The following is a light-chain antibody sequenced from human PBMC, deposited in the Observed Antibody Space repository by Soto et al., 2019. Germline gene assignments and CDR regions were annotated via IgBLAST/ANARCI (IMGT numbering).Light chain of an antibody. J-gene: IGKJ5*01. CDR1: QDIANS. CDR3: QQYENLPPT. CDR2: DAS. Sequence: DIQMTQSPSSLSASIGDRVILTCQASQDIANSLNWYQHKPGKAPKLLIYDASNLERGVPARFSGSGSGTDFSFTISSLQPEDIATYYYQQYENLPPTFGQGTRLEIK. V-gene: IGKV1-33*01.